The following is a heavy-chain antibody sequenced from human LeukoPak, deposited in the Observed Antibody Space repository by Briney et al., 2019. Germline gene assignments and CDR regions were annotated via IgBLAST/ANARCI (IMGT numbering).Heavy chain of an antibody. J-gene: IGHJ4*02. V-gene: IGHV3-23*01. D-gene: IGHD3-22*01. CDR1: GFTFSIYA. Sequence: GGSLRLSCAASGFTFSIYAMSWVRQAPGKGLQWVSSITSSGDGTYYADSVKGRFTISRDNSENMLYLQMNSLRVEDTAVYFCAKDRPNYYGSNGHYYRRDGDYWGQGSLVTVSS. CDR3: AKDRPNYYGSNGHYYRRDGDY. CDR2: ITSSGDGT.